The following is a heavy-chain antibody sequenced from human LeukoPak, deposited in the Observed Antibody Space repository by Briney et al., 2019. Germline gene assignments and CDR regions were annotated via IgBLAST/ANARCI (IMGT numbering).Heavy chain of an antibody. CDR1: GFTFSSYG. V-gene: IGHV3-30*03. Sequence: PGGSLRLSCAASGFTFSSYGMHWVRQAPGKGLEWVAVISYDGSNKYYADSVKGRFTISRDNSKNTLYLQMNSLRAEDTAVYYCAVIGDTFDIWGQGTMVTVSS. CDR3: AVIGDTFDI. D-gene: IGHD3-22*01. CDR2: ISYDGSNK. J-gene: IGHJ3*02.